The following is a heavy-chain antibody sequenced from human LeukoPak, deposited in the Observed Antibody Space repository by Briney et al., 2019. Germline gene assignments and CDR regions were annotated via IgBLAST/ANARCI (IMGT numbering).Heavy chain of an antibody. CDR3: ARDEDDSSGYYYGGLSY. D-gene: IGHD3-22*01. Sequence: SVKVSCEASGGTFSSYAISWVRQAPGQGLEWMGGIIPIFGTANYAQKFQGRVTITADESTSTAYMELSSLRSEDTAVYYCARDEDDSSGYYYGGLSYWGQGTLVTVSS. CDR2: IIPIFGTA. J-gene: IGHJ4*02. CDR1: GGTFSSYA. V-gene: IGHV1-69*13.